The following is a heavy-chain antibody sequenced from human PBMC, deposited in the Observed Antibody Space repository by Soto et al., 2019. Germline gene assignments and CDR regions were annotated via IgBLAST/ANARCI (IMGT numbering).Heavy chain of an antibody. CDR1: GDSVSSNSAA. D-gene: IGHD3-9*01. V-gene: IGHV6-1*01. CDR3: ARDILRHMDYRAFFDY. J-gene: IGHJ4*02. Sequence: SQTLSLTCAISGDSVSSNSAAWIWIRQSPSRGLEWLGRTYYRSKWYNDYAVSVKSRITINPDTSKNQFSLQLNSVTPEDTAVYYCARDILRHMDYRAFFDYWGQGTLVTVSS. CDR2: TYYRSKWYN.